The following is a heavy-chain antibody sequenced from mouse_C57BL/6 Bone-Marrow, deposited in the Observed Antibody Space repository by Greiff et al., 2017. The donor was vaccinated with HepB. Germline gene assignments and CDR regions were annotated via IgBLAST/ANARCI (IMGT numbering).Heavy chain of an antibody. J-gene: IGHJ1*03. Sequence: VKLQQSGPELVKPGASVKLSCKASGYTFTSYDINWVKQRPGQGLEWIGWIYPRDGSTKYNEKFKGMATLTVDTSSSTAYMELHSLTSEDSAVYFCATRYWYFDVWGTGTTVTVSS. CDR2: IYPRDGST. V-gene: IGHV1-85*01. CDR3: ATRYWYFDV. CDR1: GYTFTSYD. D-gene: IGHD1-1*01.